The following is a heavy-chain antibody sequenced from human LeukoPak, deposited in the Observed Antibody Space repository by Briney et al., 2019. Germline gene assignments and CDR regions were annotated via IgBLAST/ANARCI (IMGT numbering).Heavy chain of an antibody. Sequence: SETLSLTCTISGGSISTSSYYCGWIRQPPGKGLEWIGSIFYSGSTYYNPSLKSRVTISVDTSKNQFSLNLSSVTAADTAVYYCGRPATVTTSFWYFDLWGRGTLVTVSS. J-gene: IGHJ2*01. D-gene: IGHD4-17*01. CDR3: GRPATVTTSFWYFDL. CDR2: IFYSGST. CDR1: GGSISTSSYY. V-gene: IGHV4-39*01.